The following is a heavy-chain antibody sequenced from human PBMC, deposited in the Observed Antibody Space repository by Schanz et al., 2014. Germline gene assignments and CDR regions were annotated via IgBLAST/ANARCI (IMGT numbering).Heavy chain of an antibody. V-gene: IGHV3-74*02. Sequence: VQLVESGGGVVQPGGSLRLSCLASGFAFSSYAMSWVRQAPGKGLVWVSRINGDGSRTAYADSVKGRFTISRDNAKNTLYLQMNSLRAEDTAVYYCAKSDAFDIWGQGTLVTVSS. CDR1: GFAFSSYA. CDR3: AKSDAFDI. J-gene: IGHJ3*02. CDR2: INGDGSRT.